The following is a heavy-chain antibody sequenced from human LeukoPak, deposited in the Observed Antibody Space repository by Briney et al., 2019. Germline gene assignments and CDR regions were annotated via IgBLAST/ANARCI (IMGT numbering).Heavy chain of an antibody. V-gene: IGHV3-30*02. Sequence: GGSLRLSGAASGFTFSSYGMHWVRQAPGKGLEWVAFIRYDGSNKYYADSVKGRFTISRDNSKNTLYLQMNSLRAEDTAVYYCAKVNDYGDYVSFDYWGQGTLVTVSS. J-gene: IGHJ4*02. CDR1: GFTFSSYG. CDR3: AKVNDYGDYVSFDY. D-gene: IGHD4-17*01. CDR2: IRYDGSNK.